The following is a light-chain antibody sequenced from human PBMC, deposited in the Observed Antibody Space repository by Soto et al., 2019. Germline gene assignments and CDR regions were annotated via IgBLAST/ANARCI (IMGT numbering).Light chain of an antibody. Sequence: EIVMTQSPATLSVSPGERATLSCRASQSVSSNLAWYQQKPGQAPRLLIYGASTRATGIPARFSGSGSGTEFTLTISSLQSEDSAVYYCQQYNNWPGTFGQGTKVEIK. CDR3: QQYNNWPGT. CDR1: QSVSSN. V-gene: IGKV3-15*01. J-gene: IGKJ1*01. CDR2: GAS.